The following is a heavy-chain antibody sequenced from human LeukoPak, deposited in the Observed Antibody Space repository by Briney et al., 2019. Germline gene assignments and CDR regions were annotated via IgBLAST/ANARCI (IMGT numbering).Heavy chain of an antibody. CDR2: INTDGTGK. V-gene: IGHV3-7*01. CDR3: ASGYVGDGGNSR. D-gene: IGHD4-23*01. J-gene: IGHJ4*02. CDR1: GFIYTNWW. Sequence: GGSLRLSCAASGFIYTNWWMNWVRQAPGKGLEWVANINTDGTGKYYVDSVKGRFTISRDNAKDTLYLQMNSLRAEDTAVYYCASGYVGDGGNSRWGQGTLVTVSS.